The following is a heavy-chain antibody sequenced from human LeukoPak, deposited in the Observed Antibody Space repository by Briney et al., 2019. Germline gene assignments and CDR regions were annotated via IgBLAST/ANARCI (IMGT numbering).Heavy chain of an antibody. Sequence: PGGSLRLSCAAFGFSFSTYAMSWVRQAPGKGLEWVSGISGSGGGTYYADSVKGRFTISRDNSRNTLYLQMNSLRADDTAVYYCAKVEGAAGHVDYLGQGTLVTVSP. D-gene: IGHD6-13*01. CDR3: AKVEGAAGHVDY. CDR2: ISGSGGGT. CDR1: GFSFSTYA. J-gene: IGHJ4*02. V-gene: IGHV3-23*01.